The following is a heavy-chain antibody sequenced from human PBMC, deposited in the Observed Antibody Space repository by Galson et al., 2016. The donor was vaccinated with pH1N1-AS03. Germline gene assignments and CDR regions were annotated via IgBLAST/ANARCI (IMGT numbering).Heavy chain of an antibody. CDR2: IYWDDVK. Sequence: PALVKPTQTLTLTCTFSGFSLTSSGVGVGWIRQPPGKAPEWLALIYWDDVKVYSPSLKSRLTITKDTSKNLVVLIVTNMDPVDTATYYCAHFLYGDYATWFDPWGQGTLVTVSS. V-gene: IGHV2-5*02. CDR1: GFSLTSSGVG. CDR3: AHFLYGDYATWFDP. D-gene: IGHD4-17*01. J-gene: IGHJ5*02.